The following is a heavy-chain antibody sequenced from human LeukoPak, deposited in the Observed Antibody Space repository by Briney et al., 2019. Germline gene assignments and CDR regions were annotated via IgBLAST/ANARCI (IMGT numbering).Heavy chain of an antibody. CDR2: ISGSDGSS. J-gene: IGHJ4*02. CDR3: AKSLGVGGYTRYKGFDQ. V-gene: IGHV3-23*01. CDR1: GFTVSSNF. Sequence: PGGSLRLSCAASGFTVSSNFMNWVRQAPGKGLEWVSSISGSDGSSHYADFVKGRFTISRDNSKNTLHLQMNSLRAEDTAVYYCAKSLGVGGYTRYKGFDQWGQGTLVTVSS. D-gene: IGHD3-16*02.